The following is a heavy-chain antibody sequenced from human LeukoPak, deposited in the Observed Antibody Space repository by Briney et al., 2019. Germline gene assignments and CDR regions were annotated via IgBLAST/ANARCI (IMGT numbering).Heavy chain of an antibody. D-gene: IGHD3-3*01. CDR2: INHSGST. CDR1: GGSFSGYY. Sequence: SETLSLTCAVYGGSFSGYYWSWIRQPPGKGLEWIGEINHSGSTNYNPSLKSRVTISVDTSKNQFSLKLSSVTAADTAVYYCARGITIFGVVTPFDYWGQGTPVTVSS. CDR3: ARGITIFGVVTPFDY. J-gene: IGHJ4*02. V-gene: IGHV4-34*01.